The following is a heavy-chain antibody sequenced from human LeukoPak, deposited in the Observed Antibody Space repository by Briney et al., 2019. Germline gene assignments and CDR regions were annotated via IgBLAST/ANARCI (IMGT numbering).Heavy chain of an antibody. CDR1: GYTFTGYY. CDR3: ARVVSTAGANFDY. V-gene: IGHV1-2*02. D-gene: IGHD1-26*01. Sequence: GASVKVSCKASGYTFTGYYLHWVRQAPAQGLEWMGWINPNSGGTNYVQKFQGRVTMTRDTSISTTYMELSRLRSDDTAVYYCARVVSTAGANFDYWGQGTLVTVSS. J-gene: IGHJ4*02. CDR2: INPNSGGT.